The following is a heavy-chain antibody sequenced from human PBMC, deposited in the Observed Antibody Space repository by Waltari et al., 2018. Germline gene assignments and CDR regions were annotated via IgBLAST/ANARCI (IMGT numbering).Heavy chain of an antibody. Sequence: QLQLQESGPGLVKPSETLSLTCTVPGGSISSSSYYWGWIRQPPGKGLEWIGSSYYSGGTYYNPSLKSRVTISVGTSKNQFSLKLSSVTAADTAVYYCARRGIVVVPDAFDIWGQGTMVTVSS. CDR3: ARRGIVVVPDAFDI. CDR2: SYYSGGT. D-gene: IGHD3-22*01. V-gene: IGHV4-39*01. J-gene: IGHJ3*02. CDR1: GGSISSSSYY.